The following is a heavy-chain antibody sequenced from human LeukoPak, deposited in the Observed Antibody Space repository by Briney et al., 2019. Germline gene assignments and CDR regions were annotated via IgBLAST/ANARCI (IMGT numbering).Heavy chain of an antibody. V-gene: IGHV5-51*01. CDR1: GYTFTNFL. D-gene: IGHD4-23*01. Sequence: GESLKISCKGSGYTFTNFLIGWVRQMPGKGLEWMGIIFPGDSDTRYSPSFQGQVTISADKSISTAYLQWSSLKASDTAMYYCARCDQGGGNTPSGNLWDPFDPWGQGTLVTVSS. CDR3: ARCDQGGGNTPSGNLWDPFDP. CDR2: IFPGDSDT. J-gene: IGHJ5*02.